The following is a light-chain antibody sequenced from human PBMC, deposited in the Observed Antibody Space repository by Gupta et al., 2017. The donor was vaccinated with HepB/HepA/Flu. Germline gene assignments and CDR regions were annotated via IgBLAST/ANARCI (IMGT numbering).Light chain of an antibody. J-gene: IGKJ1*01. Sequence: EIVLTQSPATLSLSPGERATLSCRASQSVSSYLAWYQQKPGQAPRRLIYDASNRATGIPARFSGSGPGTDFTLTISSLEPEDFAVDYCQQRSNGPGTFGQGTKVEIE. CDR1: QSVSSY. CDR2: DAS. CDR3: QQRSNGPGT. V-gene: IGKV3-11*01.